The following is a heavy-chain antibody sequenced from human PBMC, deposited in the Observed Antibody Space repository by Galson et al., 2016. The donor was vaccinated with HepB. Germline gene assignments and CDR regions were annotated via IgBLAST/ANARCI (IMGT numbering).Heavy chain of an antibody. CDR3: ARDDGIPMVGTTYFHYYAMDV. D-gene: IGHD6-19*01. Sequence: SVKVSCKASGGTFSRYVIRWVRQAPGQGLEWVGGIIPMFGTAKYAQTFQGRVTITADESTSTVYMELSSLRSEDTAVYYCARDDGIPMVGTTYFHYYAMDVWGQGTTVAVAS. V-gene: IGHV1-69*13. CDR1: GGTFSRYV. J-gene: IGHJ6*02. CDR2: IIPMFGTA.